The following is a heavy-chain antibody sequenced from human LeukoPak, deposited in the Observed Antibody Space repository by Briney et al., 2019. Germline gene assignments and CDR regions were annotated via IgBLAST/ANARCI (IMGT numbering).Heavy chain of an antibody. CDR1: GFTFDDYA. J-gene: IGHJ5*02. D-gene: IGHD6-13*01. CDR3: AKDWAAAGTNWFDP. V-gene: IGHV3-9*01. Sequence: GGSLRLSCAASGFTFDDYAMHWVRQAPGKGLEWVSTISWNSGSIGYADSVKGRFTISRDNAKNSLYLQMNSLRAEDTALYYCAKDWAAAGTNWFDPWGQGTLVTVSS. CDR2: ISWNSGSI.